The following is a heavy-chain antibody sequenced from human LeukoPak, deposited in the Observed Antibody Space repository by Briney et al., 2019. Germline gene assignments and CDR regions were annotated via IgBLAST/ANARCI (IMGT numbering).Heavy chain of an antibody. CDR2: INWNGGST. Sequence: GGSLRLSCAASGFTFDEYGMSWVRQAPGKGLEWVSGINWNGGSTGYADSVKGRFTISRDNAKNSLYLQMNSVRAEDTDLYHCARVHIVGQTDYFDYWGQGTLVTVSS. CDR3: ARVHIVGQTDYFDY. J-gene: IGHJ4*02. CDR1: GFTFDEYG. D-gene: IGHD1-26*01. V-gene: IGHV3-20*01.